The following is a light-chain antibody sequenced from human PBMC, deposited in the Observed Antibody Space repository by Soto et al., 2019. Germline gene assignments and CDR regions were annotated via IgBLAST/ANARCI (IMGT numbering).Light chain of an antibody. CDR2: DAS. J-gene: IGKJ2*01. CDR3: QQYDSFST. CDR1: QSISTY. V-gene: IGKV1-5*01. Sequence: QAPSTLSASVGDRVSITCRASQSISTYLAWYQQIPGKAPKLLIYDASSLGSGVPSRFSGSGSGTEFTLIISTLQPDDFATYYCQQYDSFSTFGQGTKVDIK.